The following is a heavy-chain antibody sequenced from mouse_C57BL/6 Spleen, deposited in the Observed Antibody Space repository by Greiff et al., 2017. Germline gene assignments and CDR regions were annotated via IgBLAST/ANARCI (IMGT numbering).Heavy chain of an antibody. Sequence: VQLQQSGAELVRPGASVTLSCKASGYTFTDYEMHWVKQTPVHGLEWIGAIDPATGGTAYNQKFKGKAILTADKSSSTAYMELRSLTSEDSAVYYCTRGGGYVSTRYFDVWGTGTTVTVSS. D-gene: IGHD1-1*01. CDR1: GYTFTDYE. CDR3: TRGGGYVSTRYFDV. J-gene: IGHJ1*03. V-gene: IGHV1-15*01. CDR2: IDPATGGT.